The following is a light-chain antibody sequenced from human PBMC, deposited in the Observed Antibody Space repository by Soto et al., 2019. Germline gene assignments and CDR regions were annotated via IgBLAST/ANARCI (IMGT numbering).Light chain of an antibody. Sequence: QSVLTQPPSASGSPGQSVAISCTGTSSDVGGYNYVSWYQQHPGKAPKLMIYEVNKRPSGVPDRFSGSKSGNTASLTVSGLQAEDEADYYCCSYAGSYTFVVFGGGTKLTVL. CDR2: EVN. CDR3: CSYAGSYTFVV. CDR1: SSDVGGYNY. J-gene: IGLJ2*01. V-gene: IGLV2-8*01.